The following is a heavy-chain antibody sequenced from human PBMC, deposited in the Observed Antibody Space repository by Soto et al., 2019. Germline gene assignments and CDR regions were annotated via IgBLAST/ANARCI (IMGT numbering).Heavy chain of an antibody. V-gene: IGHV1-69*13. J-gene: IGHJ5*02. Sequence: ASVKVSCKASGGTFSSYAISWVRQAPGQGLEWMGGIIPIFGTANYAQKFQGRVTITADESTSTAYMELSSLRSEDTAVYYCARDKGGGYTAMVMMDNWFDPWGQGTLVTVSS. D-gene: IGHD5-18*01. CDR2: IIPIFGTA. CDR3: ARDKGGGYTAMVMMDNWFDP. CDR1: GGTFSSYA.